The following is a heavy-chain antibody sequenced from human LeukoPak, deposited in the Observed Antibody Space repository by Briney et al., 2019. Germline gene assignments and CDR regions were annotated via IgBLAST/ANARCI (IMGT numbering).Heavy chain of an antibody. CDR3: ARDRWGGY. CDR2: ISSGGSYI. CDR1: GFTFSGYT. V-gene: IGHV3-21*01. Sequence: GGSLRLSCAASGFTFSGYTMNWVRQAPGKGLEWVSSISSGGSYIYYADSVKGRFIISRDNAMNSLYLQMNSLRAEDTAVYYCARDRWGGYWGQGTLVTVSS. D-gene: IGHD7-27*01. J-gene: IGHJ4*02.